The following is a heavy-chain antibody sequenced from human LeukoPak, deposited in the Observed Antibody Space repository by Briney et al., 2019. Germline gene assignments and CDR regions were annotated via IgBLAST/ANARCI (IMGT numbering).Heavy chain of an antibody. D-gene: IGHD4-17*01. CDR2: INPNSGGT. Sequence: GASVKVSCKASGYTFTGYYMHWVRQAPGQGLEWMGWINPNSGGTDYAQKFQGRVTMTRDTSISTAYMELSRLRSDDTAVYYCARGGLYGDYAFDYWGQGTLVTVSS. CDR3: ARGGLYGDYAFDY. CDR1: GYTFTGYY. J-gene: IGHJ4*02. V-gene: IGHV1-2*02.